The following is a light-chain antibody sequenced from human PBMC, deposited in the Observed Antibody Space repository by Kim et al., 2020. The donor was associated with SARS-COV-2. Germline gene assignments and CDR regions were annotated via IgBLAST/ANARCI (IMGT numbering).Light chain of an antibody. CDR1: QNISTY. CDR2: AAS. CDR3: QQTHSNPPT. J-gene: IGKJ4*01. Sequence: ASRGDRVTITCRTSQNISTYLKWYQQRPGKAPKLLIYAASSLQSGVPSRFSGGGSGTDFTLTIASLQAEDFATYYCQQTHSNPPTFGGGTKVDIK. V-gene: IGKV1-39*01.